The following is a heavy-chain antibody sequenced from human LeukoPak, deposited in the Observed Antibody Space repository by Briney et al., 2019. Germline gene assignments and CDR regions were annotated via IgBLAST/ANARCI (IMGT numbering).Heavy chain of an antibody. Sequence: KASETLSLTCTVSGGSISSSSYYWGWLRQPPGKGLEWIGSIYYSGSTYYNPSLKSRVTISVDTSKNQFSLKLSSVTAADTAVYYCARPLRGVTGKIDYWGQGTLVTVSS. J-gene: IGHJ4*02. CDR2: IYYSGST. D-gene: IGHD2-21*02. CDR3: ARPLRGVTGKIDY. CDR1: GGSISSSSYY. V-gene: IGHV4-39*01.